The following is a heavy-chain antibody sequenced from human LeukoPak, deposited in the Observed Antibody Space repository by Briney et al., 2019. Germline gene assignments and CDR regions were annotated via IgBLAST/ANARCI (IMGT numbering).Heavy chain of an antibody. Sequence: GGSLRLSCAASGFTVSTDHMSWVRQAPGKGLEWVAVSYSGGTSQYAESVKGRFTISRDNSYNSLYLQMNSLRAEDTALYYCARVWELSFDHWGQGALVTVSS. CDR2: SYSGGTS. CDR1: GFTVSTDH. J-gene: IGHJ4*02. D-gene: IGHD1-26*01. CDR3: ARVWELSFDH. V-gene: IGHV3-53*01.